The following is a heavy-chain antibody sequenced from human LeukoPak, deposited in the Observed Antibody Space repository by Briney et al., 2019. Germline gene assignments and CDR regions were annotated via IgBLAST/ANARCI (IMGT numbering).Heavy chain of an antibody. V-gene: IGHV4-31*03. J-gene: IGHJ4*02. CDR2: IYYSGDI. D-gene: IGHD6-13*01. CDR3: ARGYSSSWNYFDY. Sequence: PSETLSLTCTVSGGSISRDDYYWSWLRQHPGKGRQWIGYIYYSGDIYYNPSLKSRVTISVDTSKKQFSLRLRSVTAADTAVYYCARGYSSSWNYFDYWGLGTLVTVSS. CDR1: GGSISRDDYY.